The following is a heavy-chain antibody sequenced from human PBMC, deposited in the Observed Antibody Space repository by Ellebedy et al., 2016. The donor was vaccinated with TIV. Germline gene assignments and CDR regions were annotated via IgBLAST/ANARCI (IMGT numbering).Heavy chain of an antibody. D-gene: IGHD5-18*01. CDR1: GFTFSSYS. J-gene: IGHJ4*02. V-gene: IGHV3-30*01. CDR3: ARDIYSYGYGAFDY. CDR2: ISFDGSNK. Sequence: GESLKISCAASGFTFSSYSMQWVRQAPGRGLEWGAVISFDGSNKDYADSVRGRFTIFRDNSKNTLYPQMNSLRPEDTAVYYCARDIYSYGYGAFDYWGQGTLVTVSS.